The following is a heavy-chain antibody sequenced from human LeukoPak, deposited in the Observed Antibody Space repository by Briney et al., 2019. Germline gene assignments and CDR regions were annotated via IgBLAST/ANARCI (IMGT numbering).Heavy chain of an antibody. V-gene: IGHV3-23*01. D-gene: IGHD2-15*01. CDR3: ANLGYCSGGSCSNY. CDR1: GFTFSSYA. J-gene: IGHJ4*02. CDR2: ISGSGGST. Sequence: PGGSLRLSCAASGFTFSSYAMSWVRQAPGKGLEWVSAISGSGGSTYYADSVKGRFTISRENSKNTLYLQMNSLRAEDTAVYYCANLGYCSGGSCSNYWGQGTLVTVSS.